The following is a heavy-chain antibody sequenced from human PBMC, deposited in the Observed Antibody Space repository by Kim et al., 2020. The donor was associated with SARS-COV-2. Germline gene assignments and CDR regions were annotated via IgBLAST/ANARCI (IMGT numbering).Heavy chain of an antibody. J-gene: IGHJ4*02. CDR2: IIPIFVTP. D-gene: IGHD6-13*01. CDR3: AREELQQLDF. V-gene: IGHV1-69*13. CDR1: GGTFNFNNYG. Sequence: SVKVSCKASGGTFNFNNYGITWVRQAPGQGLEWMGGIIPIFVTPKYAQKFQGRVTITADESTSTAYMELTSLRSDDTAVYYCAREELQQLDFWGQGTLV.